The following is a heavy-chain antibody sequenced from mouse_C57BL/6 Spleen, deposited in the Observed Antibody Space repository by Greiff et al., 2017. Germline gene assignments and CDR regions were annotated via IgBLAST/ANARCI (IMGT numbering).Heavy chain of an antibody. CDR2: INPSSGYT. CDR3: ARSAYSNFAWLAY. Sequence: QVQLKESGAELAKPGASVKLSCKASGYTFTSYWMHWVKQRPGQGLEWIGYINPSSGYTKYNQKFKDKATLTADKSSSTAFMQLSSLTYEDSAVYYCARSAYSNFAWLAYWGQGTLVTVSA. CDR1: GYTFTSYW. V-gene: IGHV1-7*01. J-gene: IGHJ3*01. D-gene: IGHD2-5*01.